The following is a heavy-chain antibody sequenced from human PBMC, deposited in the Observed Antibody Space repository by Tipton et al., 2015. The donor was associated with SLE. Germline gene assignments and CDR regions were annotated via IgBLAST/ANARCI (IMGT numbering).Heavy chain of an antibody. CDR3: AGLRFYGDYDLGR. V-gene: IGHV3-23*03. Sequence: SLRLSCAASGFTFRSYAMSWVRQAPGKGLEWVSVIYSGGNTYYADSVKGRFTVSRDDSKNSVYLQMNSLRTEDTAVYYCAGLRFYGDYDLGRWGQGALVTVSS. D-gene: IGHD4-17*01. CDR1: GFTFRSYA. CDR2: IYSGGNT. J-gene: IGHJ4*02.